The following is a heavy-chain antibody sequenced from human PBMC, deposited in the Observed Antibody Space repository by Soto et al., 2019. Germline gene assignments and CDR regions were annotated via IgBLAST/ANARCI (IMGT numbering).Heavy chain of an antibody. CDR3: ASGLERRYFVH. D-gene: IGHD1-1*01. Sequence: GASVKVSCKASGYTFTSYYIRWVRQAPGQGLEWMGLTNPSGSSTTYSQKFQGRVTMTRDTSTSTVYMELSSLRSEDTAVYHCASGLERRYFVHWGQGTLVTVS. J-gene: IGHJ4*02. CDR1: GYTFTSYY. CDR2: TNPSGSST. V-gene: IGHV1-46*03.